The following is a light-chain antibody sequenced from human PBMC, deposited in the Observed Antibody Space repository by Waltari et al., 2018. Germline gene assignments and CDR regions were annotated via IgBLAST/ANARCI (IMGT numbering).Light chain of an antibody. CDR2: DVS. CDR3: SSYTTTSALV. V-gene: IGLV2-14*01. J-gene: IGLJ2*01. Sequence: QSALTQPASVSGSPGQSITISCTGTRSYVGGYNYVSWYQPYSGKAPKLMIYDVSNRPSGVSNRFSGSKSGNTASLTISGLQAEDEADYYCSSYTTTSALVFGGGTKLTVL. CDR1: RSYVGGYNY.